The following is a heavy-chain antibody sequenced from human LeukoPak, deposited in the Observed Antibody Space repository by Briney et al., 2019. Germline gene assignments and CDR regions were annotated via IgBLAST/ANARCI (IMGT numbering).Heavy chain of an antibody. CDR2: ISSSGSYI. CDR1: RVTLKSYR. V-gene: IGHV3-21*01. Sequence: GGPLRLACAASRVTLKSYRMAGARQAPGKGLEWVSSISSSGSYIYYADSVKGRFTISRDNAKNSLYLQMNSLRAEDTAVYYCAREVYYGSGSYYIDWFDPWGQGTLVTASS. D-gene: IGHD3-10*01. CDR3: AREVYYGSGSYYIDWFDP. J-gene: IGHJ5*02.